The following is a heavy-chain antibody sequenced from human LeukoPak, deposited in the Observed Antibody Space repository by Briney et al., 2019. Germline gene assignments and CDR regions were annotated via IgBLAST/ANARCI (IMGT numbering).Heavy chain of an antibody. Sequence: SEALSLTCTVSGGSISSYYWSWIRQPPGKGLEWIGEINHSGSTNYNPSLKSRVTISVDTSKNQFSLKLSSVTAADTAVYYCARGGDTAMGTDYWGQGTLVAVSS. CDR2: INHSGST. CDR3: ARGGDTAMGTDY. CDR1: GGSISSYY. D-gene: IGHD5-18*01. V-gene: IGHV4-34*01. J-gene: IGHJ4*02.